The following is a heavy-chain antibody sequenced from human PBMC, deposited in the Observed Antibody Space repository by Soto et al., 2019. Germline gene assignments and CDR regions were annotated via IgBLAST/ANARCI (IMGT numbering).Heavy chain of an antibody. CDR2: ISWNSGSI. V-gene: IGHV3-9*01. CDR1: GFTFDDYA. J-gene: IGHJ4*02. D-gene: IGHD3-10*01. Sequence: GGSLRLSCAASGFTFDDYAMHWVRQAPGKGLEWVSGISWNSGSIGYADSVKGRFTISRDNAKNSLYLQMNSLRAEDTALYYCVGVGFGELGEHYFDYWGQGTLVTVSS. CDR3: VGVGFGELGEHYFDY.